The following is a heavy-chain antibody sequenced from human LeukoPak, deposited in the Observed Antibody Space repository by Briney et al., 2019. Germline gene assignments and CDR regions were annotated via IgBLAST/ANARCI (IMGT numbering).Heavy chain of an antibody. V-gene: IGHV4-31*03. D-gene: IGHD5-12*01. CDR2: IYYSGST. Sequence: PSQTLSLTCTVSGGSISSGADYWSWIRQHPGKGLEWIGYIYYSGSTYYNPSLKSRGTISIDASKNQFSLKLSSMTAADTAVYYCARVRRYSGYEFDYWGQGTLVTVSS. J-gene: IGHJ4*02. CDR1: GGSISSGADY. CDR3: ARVRRYSGYEFDY.